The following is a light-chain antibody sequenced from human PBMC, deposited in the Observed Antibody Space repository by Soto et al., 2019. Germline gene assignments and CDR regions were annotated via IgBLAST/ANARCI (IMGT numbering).Light chain of an antibody. CDR3: SSYTIDNPLG. CDR1: SSDVGGYDY. CDR2: EVN. J-gene: IGLJ2*01. Sequence: SALTQPAYVSGPPGQSITISCTGTSSDVGGYDYVSWYQQHPGKTPKLKIFEVNHRPSGVSYRFSGSKSVNTASLTISGLQAEDEADYYCSSYTIDNPLGFGGATKVTVL. V-gene: IGLV2-14*01.